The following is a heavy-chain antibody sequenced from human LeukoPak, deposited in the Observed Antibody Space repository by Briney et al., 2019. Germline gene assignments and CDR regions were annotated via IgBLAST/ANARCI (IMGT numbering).Heavy chain of an antibody. D-gene: IGHD3-10*01. CDR2: INSGGST. J-gene: IGHJ4*02. CDR3: ARDEGSGRWNFDY. Sequence: GGSLRLSCAASGFAVNNNYMSWVRQAPGEGLVWGSIINSGGSTSYADSVKGRFTISRDNSKNTLYLQMNSLRGEDTAVYYCARDEGSGRWNFDYWGQGTLVTVSS. CDR1: GFAVNNNY. V-gene: IGHV3-53*01.